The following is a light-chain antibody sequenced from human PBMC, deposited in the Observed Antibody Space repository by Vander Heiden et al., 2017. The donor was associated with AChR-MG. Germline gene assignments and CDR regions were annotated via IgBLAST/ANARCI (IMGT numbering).Light chain of an antibody. Sequence: SYELTQPLSVSVALGQTARITCGGDEIERRNVHWYQQKAGQAPVLVIYRDTDRPSGITDRFSGSNSGNMATLTISRAQAGDEAEYSCQVWDSSTFVVFGGGTKLTVL. CDR1: EIERRN. CDR2: RDT. J-gene: IGLJ2*01. CDR3: QVWDSSTFVV. V-gene: IGLV3-9*01.